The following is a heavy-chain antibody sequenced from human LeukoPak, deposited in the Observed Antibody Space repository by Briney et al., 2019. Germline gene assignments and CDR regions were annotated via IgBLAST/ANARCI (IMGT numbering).Heavy chain of an antibody. CDR2: ISPYNGNT. J-gene: IGHJ4*02. CDR1: GYTFINYG. V-gene: IGHV1-18*01. Sequence: ASVKVSCKASGYTFINYGITWVRQAPGQGLEWMGWISPYNGNTKYLQKFQGRVTMTTDTSTSTASMEVRSLRSDDTAVYYCATVSPGIAAAGGYFDYWGQGTLVTVSS. D-gene: IGHD6-13*01. CDR3: ATVSPGIAAAGGYFDY.